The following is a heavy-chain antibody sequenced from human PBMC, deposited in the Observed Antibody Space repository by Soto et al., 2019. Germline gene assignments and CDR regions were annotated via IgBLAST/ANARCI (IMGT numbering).Heavy chain of an antibody. V-gene: IGHV4-30-4*01. CDR2: IYKSATT. J-gene: IGHJ5*01. CDR3: ARGRYCLTGRCFPNWFDS. Sequence: QVQLLESGPGLVKPSQTLSLTCSVSGDSISTVDYFWAWIRQPPGQALEYIGYIYKSATTYYNPSFESRAAISLDTSKSQFSLNVTSVTAADTAVYFCARGRYCLTGRCFPNWFDSWGQGTLVTVSS. CDR1: GDSISTVDYF. D-gene: IGHD2-15*01.